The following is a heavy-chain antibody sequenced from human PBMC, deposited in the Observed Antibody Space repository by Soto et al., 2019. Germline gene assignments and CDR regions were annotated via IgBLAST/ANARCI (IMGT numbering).Heavy chain of an antibody. J-gene: IGHJ4*02. Sequence: QVQLVESGGGVIQPGRSLRLSCAASGFSFSISPMHWVRQAPGKGPEWVALISYDGTNKFYADSVKGRFTISRDNSKSTLYLHVDSLRPEDAAVYYCARYPKTSGGQNWEFNYFDSWGQGTLVTVSS. CDR3: ARYPKTSGGQNWEFNYFDS. CDR2: ISYDGTNK. CDR1: GFSFSISP. V-gene: IGHV3-30-3*01. D-gene: IGHD7-27*01.